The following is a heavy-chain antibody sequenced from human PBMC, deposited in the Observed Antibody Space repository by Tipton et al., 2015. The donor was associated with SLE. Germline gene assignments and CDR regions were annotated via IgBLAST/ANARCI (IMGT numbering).Heavy chain of an antibody. Sequence: LRLSCTVSGGSISSSSYYWGWIRQPPGKGLEWIGSIYYSGSTYYNPSLKSRVTISVDTSKNQFSLKLSSVTAADTAVYYCARRGSGSHRPRPFDYWGQGPLVTVSS. J-gene: IGHJ4*02. CDR1: GGSISSSSYY. V-gene: IGHV4-39*07. D-gene: IGHD3-10*01. CDR2: IYYSGST. CDR3: ARRGSGSHRPRPFDY.